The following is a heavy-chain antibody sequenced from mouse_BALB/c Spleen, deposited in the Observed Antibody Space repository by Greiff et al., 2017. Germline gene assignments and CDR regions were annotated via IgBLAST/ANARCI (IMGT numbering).Heavy chain of an antibody. CDR3: ARDAKYYGGWYFDV. CDR2: SRNKANDYTT. D-gene: IGHD1-1*01. Sequence: EVKLVESGGGLVQPGGSLRLSCATSGFTFSDFYMEWVRQPPGKRLEWIAASRNKANDYTTEYSASVKGRFIVSRDTSQSILYLQMNALRAEDTAIYYCARDAKYYGGWYFDVWGAGTTVTVSS. V-gene: IGHV7-1*02. CDR1: GFTFSDFY. J-gene: IGHJ1*01.